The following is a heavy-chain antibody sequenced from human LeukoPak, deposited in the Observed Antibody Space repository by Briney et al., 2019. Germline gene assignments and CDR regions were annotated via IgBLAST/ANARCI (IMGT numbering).Heavy chain of an antibody. V-gene: IGHV3-33*01. CDR2: IWYDGSKT. J-gene: IGHJ3*02. Sequence: GGSLRLSCAAFGITLRSYGMHWVRQAPGKGLEWVALIWYDGSKTYYTDSVKGRFTISRDNSKNTLFLQVNSLRAEDTAVYYCATMTMVTAFDILGQGTVVTVSS. CDR3: ATMTMVTAFDI. CDR1: GITLRSYG. D-gene: IGHD5-18*01.